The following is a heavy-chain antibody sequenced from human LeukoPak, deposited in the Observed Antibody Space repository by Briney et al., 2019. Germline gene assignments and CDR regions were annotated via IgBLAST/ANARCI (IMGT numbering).Heavy chain of an antibody. CDR2: IYFSGST. V-gene: IGHV4-31*03. CDR1: GGSISSGGYY. CDR3: ARDRIVGATTPPFYYYYGLDV. D-gene: IGHD1-26*01. J-gene: IGHJ6*02. Sequence: KTSETLSLTCTVSGGSISSGGYYWSWTRQHPGEGLEWVGCIYFSGSTYYYNPSLKSRLTISVDTSKNQFSLKLSSVTAADTAVYYCARDRIVGATTPPFYYYYGLDVWGQGTTVTVS.